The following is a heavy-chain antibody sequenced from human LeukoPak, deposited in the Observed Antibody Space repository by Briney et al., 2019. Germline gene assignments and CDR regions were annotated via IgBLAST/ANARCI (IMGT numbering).Heavy chain of an antibody. D-gene: IGHD3-22*01. CDR2: IYTSGST. J-gene: IGHJ4*02. CDR1: GNSISSGDNY. V-gene: IGHV4-61*02. CDR3: ARASYSYDINGWVPFDY. Sequence: SETLFLTCTVSGNSISSGDNYWSWIRQPAGKGLEWIGRIYTSGSTNYNPSLKSRVTISGDTSKNQFSLRLSSVTAADTAVYYCARASYSYDINGWVPFDYWGQGTLVTVSS.